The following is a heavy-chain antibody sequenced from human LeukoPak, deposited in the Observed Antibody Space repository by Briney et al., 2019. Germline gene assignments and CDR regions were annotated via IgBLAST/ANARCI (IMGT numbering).Heavy chain of an antibody. CDR2: IKQDGSVQ. CDR1: VFTFSNYW. J-gene: IGHJ4*02. D-gene: IGHD6-19*01. V-gene: IGHV3-7*03. Sequence: PGGSLRLSCTASVFTFSNYWMSWVRQAPGEGLEWVANIKQDGSVQYYVDSVKGRFTISRDNAKNSLYLQMNSLRAEDTAVYYCARKWAVGGSSYVDYWGQGTLVTVSS. CDR3: ARKWAVGGSSYVDY.